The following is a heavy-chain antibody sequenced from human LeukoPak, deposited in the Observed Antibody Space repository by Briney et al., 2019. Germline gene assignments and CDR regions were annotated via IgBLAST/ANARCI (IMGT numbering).Heavy chain of an antibody. D-gene: IGHD7-27*01. CDR3: ARVDGGSTGILHT. V-gene: IGHV4-4*07. CDR1: GASISSYY. Sequence: PSETLSLTCSVSGASISSYYWTWIRQPAGKGLEWIGRFSTTWSTSYNPSLESRVTMSVDTSKNQFSLRLSSVTAADTAVYYCARVDGGSTGILHTWGQGTLVTVSS. J-gene: IGHJ5*02. CDR2: FSTTWST.